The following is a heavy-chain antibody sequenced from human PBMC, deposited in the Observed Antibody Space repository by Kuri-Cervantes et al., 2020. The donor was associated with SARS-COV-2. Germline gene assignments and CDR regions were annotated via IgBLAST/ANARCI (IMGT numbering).Heavy chain of an antibody. Sequence: GESLKISCAASGLTFSTFAMGWVRQAPGKGLEWVSFIDNADSNTYYADFVKGRFNISRDSSTNMVSLQMNSLRGDDTAVYYCAKDLYESGGYTWAYWGQGTRVTVSS. CDR1: GLTFSTFA. D-gene: IGHD3-22*01. CDR3: AKDLYESGGYTWAY. V-gene: IGHV3-23*03. CDR2: IDNADSNT. J-gene: IGHJ4*02.